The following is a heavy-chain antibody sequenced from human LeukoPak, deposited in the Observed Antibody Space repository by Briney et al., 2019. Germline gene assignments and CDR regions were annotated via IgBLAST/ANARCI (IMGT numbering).Heavy chain of an antibody. V-gene: IGHV4-59*01. CDR2: IYYSGST. CDR1: GDSITSNY. Sequence: SETLSLTCTVSGDSITSNYWSWIRQPPVKGLEWIGYIYYSGSTNYNPSLKSRVTISVDTSKNQFSLKLSSVTAADTAVYYCARRAVAGNWFDYWGQGTLVTVSS. CDR3: ARRAVAGNWFDY. D-gene: IGHD6-19*01. J-gene: IGHJ4*02.